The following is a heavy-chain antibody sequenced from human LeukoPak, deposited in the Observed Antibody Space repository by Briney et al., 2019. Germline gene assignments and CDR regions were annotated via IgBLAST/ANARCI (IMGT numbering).Heavy chain of an antibody. CDR3: ARAYYYDSSATPDY. V-gene: IGHV3-33*01. CDR1: GFTFTNFG. J-gene: IGHJ4*02. Sequence: GSLRLSCAAAGFTFTNFGMHRVRQAPGKGLEWVAVIWYDGSIKYYADSVKGRFTISRDNSKNTLYLQMNSLRAEDTAVYYCARAYYYDSSATPDYWGQGTLVTVSS. D-gene: IGHD3-22*01. CDR2: IWYDGSIK.